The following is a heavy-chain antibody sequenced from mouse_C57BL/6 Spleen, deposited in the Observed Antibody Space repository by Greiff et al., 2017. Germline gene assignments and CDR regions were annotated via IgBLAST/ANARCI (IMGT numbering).Heavy chain of an antibody. CDR3: ARCDCLTGTSFDY. CDR1: GYTFTSYW. D-gene: IGHD4-1*01. CDR2: INPSSGYT. Sequence: QVQLQQSGAELAKPGASVTLSCKASGYTFTSYWMPWVKQRPGRGLEWIGYINPSSGYTKYNQKFKDKATLTADKSSSSAYKLLIRLTYEDSAVYYSARCDCLTGTSFDYWGQGTTLTVSA. V-gene: IGHV1-7*01. J-gene: IGHJ2*01.